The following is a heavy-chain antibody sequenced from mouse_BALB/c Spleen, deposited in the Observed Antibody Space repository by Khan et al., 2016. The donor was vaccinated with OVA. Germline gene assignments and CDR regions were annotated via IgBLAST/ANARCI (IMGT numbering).Heavy chain of an antibody. D-gene: IGHD1-1*01. V-gene: IGHV5-9-3*01. CDR1: GFTFSTYA. Sequence: EVELVESGGGLVKPGRPLKLSCTPSGFTFSTYAMSWVRQTPEKRLEWVATISSGGDYTYYPDSVKGRFTISRDNAKSTLYRQRSSLGSEDTAMYYCARHNYGPFAYWGQGTLFTVSA. J-gene: IGHJ3*01. CDR3: ARHNYGPFAY. CDR2: ISSGGDYT.